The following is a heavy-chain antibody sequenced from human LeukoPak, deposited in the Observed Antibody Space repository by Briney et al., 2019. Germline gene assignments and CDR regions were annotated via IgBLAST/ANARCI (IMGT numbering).Heavy chain of an antibody. V-gene: IGHV4-30-2*01. J-gene: IGHJ4*02. CDR1: GGPLISGGSF. Sequence: SETLSLTCTVSGGPLISGGSFWSWIRQPPGKGLEWIGYTYHTGRTYYNPSLKSRVTISVDRSKNQFSLKLNSVTAADTAVYYCARTSGGEDSGSHCDYWGQGNLVTVSS. CDR3: ARTSGGEDSGSHCDY. D-gene: IGHD1-26*01. CDR2: TYHTGRT.